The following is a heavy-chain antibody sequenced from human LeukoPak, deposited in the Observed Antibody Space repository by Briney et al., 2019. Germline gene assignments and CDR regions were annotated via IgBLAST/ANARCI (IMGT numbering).Heavy chain of an antibody. CDR3: AASGYDYDYYYYMDV. J-gene: IGHJ6*03. D-gene: IGHD5-12*01. CDR1: GFTFSSYA. Sequence: PGGSLRLSCAASGFTFSSYAMSWVRQAPGKGLEWVSYISSSGSTIYYADSVKGRFTISRDNAKNSLYLQMNSLRVEDTAVYYCAASGYDYDYYYYMDVWGKGTTVTISS. CDR2: ISSSGSTI. V-gene: IGHV3-48*03.